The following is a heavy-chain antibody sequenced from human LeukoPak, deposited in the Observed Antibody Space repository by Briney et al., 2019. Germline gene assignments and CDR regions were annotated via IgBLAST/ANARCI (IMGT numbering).Heavy chain of an antibody. V-gene: IGHV4-59*08. Sequence: PSETLSLTCTVSGGSISSYYWSWIRQPPGKGLEWIGYIYYSGSTNYNPSLKSRVTISVDTFKNQFSLKLSSVTAADTAVYYCTQDTFTSKAFDIWGQGTMVTVSS. CDR2: IYYSGST. CDR3: TQDTFTSKAFDI. D-gene: IGHD2/OR15-2a*01. CDR1: GGSISSYY. J-gene: IGHJ3*02.